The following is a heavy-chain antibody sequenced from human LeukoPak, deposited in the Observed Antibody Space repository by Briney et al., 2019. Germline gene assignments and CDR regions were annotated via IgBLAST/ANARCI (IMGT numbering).Heavy chain of an antibody. Sequence: ASVKVSCKASGYTFTSYGISWVRQAPGQGLEWMGWISAYNGNTNYAQKLQGRVTMTTDTPTSTAYMELRSLRSDDTAVYYCARDLISRWELPNDAFDIWGQGTMVTVSS. D-gene: IGHD1-26*01. CDR2: ISAYNGNT. CDR1: GYTFTSYG. V-gene: IGHV1-18*01. CDR3: ARDLISRWELPNDAFDI. J-gene: IGHJ3*02.